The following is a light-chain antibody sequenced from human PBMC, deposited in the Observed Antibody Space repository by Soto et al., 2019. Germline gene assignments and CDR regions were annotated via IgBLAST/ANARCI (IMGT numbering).Light chain of an antibody. J-gene: IGLJ1*01. CDR1: RSNVGTNL. CDR3: SVWDDGLYGYV. V-gene: IGLV1-44*01. Sequence: QSVLTQPPSASGTPGQRVTISCSGRRSNVGTNLVDWYQQLPGTAPKLLIYAHIQRPSGVPDRFSGSTSGTSASLAISGLQSEEESDYNCSVWDDGLYGYVCGTGTRVNVL. CDR2: AHI.